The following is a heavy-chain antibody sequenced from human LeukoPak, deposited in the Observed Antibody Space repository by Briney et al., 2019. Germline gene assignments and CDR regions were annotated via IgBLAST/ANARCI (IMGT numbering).Heavy chain of an antibody. CDR2: IYYSGST. CDR3: AGAPHTYYDFWSGSEFDY. V-gene: IGHV4-59*01. Sequence: SETLSLTCTVSGGSISSYYWSWIRQPPGKGLEWIGYIYYSGSTNYNPSLKSRVTISVDTSKNQFPLKLSSVTAADTAVYYCAGAPHTYYDFWSGSEFDYWGQGTLVTVSS. CDR1: GGSISSYY. J-gene: IGHJ4*02. D-gene: IGHD3-3*01.